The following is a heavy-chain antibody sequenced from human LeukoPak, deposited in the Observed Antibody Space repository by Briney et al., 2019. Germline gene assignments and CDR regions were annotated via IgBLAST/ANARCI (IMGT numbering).Heavy chain of an antibody. V-gene: IGHV4-4*07. CDR2: FFSSGNT. CDR1: GGSFTSFY. J-gene: IGHJ4*02. Sequence: PSETLSLTCTVSGGSFTSFYWSWIRQPAGKGLEWIGRFFSSGNTNYNPSFKSRATISVDKSKNQFSLKLTSVTAADTAVYYCARYSGIYGDDYWGQGTLVSVSS. D-gene: IGHD3-10*01. CDR3: ARYSGIYGDDY.